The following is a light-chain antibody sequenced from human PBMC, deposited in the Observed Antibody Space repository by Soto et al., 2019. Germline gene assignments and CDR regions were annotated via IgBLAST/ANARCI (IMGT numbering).Light chain of an antibody. CDR2: GAS. V-gene: IGKV3-20*01. CDR1: QSVSTYY. Sequence: EIVLTQSPGTLSLSPGERATLSCRASQSVSTYYLACYQQKPGQVPRLLIYGASSRPTGIPDGFSGSGSGTGFSLSISRLEAEDCVLYYGQRYGSSPWTSGQGTKVDIK. J-gene: IGKJ1*01. CDR3: QRYGSSPWT.